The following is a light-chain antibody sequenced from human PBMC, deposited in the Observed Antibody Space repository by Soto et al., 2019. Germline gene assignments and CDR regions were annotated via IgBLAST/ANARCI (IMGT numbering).Light chain of an antibody. Sequence: IQLTQSPSSLAASVGDSVTITCRASQGISRYLSWYQQQPGRAPKLLISAASTLQSGVPARFSGSGSGTDFTLSITSLQPEDFATYYCQQLNTYSVTFGGGTKGEIK. J-gene: IGKJ4*01. V-gene: IGKV1-9*01. CDR2: AAS. CDR1: QGISRY. CDR3: QQLNTYSVT.